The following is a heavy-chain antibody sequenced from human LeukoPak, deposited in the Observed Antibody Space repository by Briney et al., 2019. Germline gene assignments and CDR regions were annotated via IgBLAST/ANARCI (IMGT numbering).Heavy chain of an antibody. V-gene: IGHV3-7*03. Sequence: GGSLRLSCTASGFTFSSYWMSWVHQAPGKGLEWVANIKQDGSEKYYVDSVKGRFTISRDNSKNTLYLQIDSLGAGDTAVYYCAKDDASIRFNDWGQGTLVTVSS. CDR1: GFTFSSYW. J-gene: IGHJ4*02. CDR3: AKDDASIRFND. D-gene: IGHD3-3*01. CDR2: IKQDGSEK.